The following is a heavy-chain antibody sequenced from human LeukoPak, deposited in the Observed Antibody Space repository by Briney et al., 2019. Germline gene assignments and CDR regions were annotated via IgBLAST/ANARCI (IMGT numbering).Heavy chain of an antibody. V-gene: IGHV3-11*01. J-gene: IGHJ4*02. CDR1: GFIFSDYY. D-gene: IGHD6-19*01. Sequence: GGSLRLSCAASGFIFSDYYMSWIRRAPGKGLEWSAYIGGSGSSGSTIYHADSVKGRFTISRDNAKNSLYLQMNSLRAEDTAMYYCATGNLELTISGWYPYFDYWGQGTLVTVSS. CDR2: IGGSGSSGSTI. CDR3: ATGNLELTISGWYPYFDY.